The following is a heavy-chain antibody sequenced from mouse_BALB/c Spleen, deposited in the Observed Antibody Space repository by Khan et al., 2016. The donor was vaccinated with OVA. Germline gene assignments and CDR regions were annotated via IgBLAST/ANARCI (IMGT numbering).Heavy chain of an antibody. D-gene: IGHD2-10*01. J-gene: IGHJ4*01. CDR1: GFSLTNYG. Sequence: QIQLVQSGPGLVAPSQSLSITCTISGFSLTNYGIHWVRQPPGKGLEWLVVIWSDGSTTYNSALKSRLTISKDNSKSQAFLKMNSLQTDDTAMYFCARQPYYHYNIMDYWGQGTSVTVSS. CDR3: ARQPYYHYNIMDY. CDR2: IWSDGST. V-gene: IGHV2-6-1*01.